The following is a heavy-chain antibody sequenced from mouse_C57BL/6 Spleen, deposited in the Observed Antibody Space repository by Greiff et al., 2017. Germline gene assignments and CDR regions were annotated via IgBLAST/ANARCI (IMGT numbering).Heavy chain of an antibody. CDR3: ARDQLHFDY. Sequence: EVQLQESGPGLVKPSQSLSLTCSVTGYSITSGYYWNWIRQSPGNKLEWMGYISYDGSNNYNPSLKNRISITRDTSKNQFFLKLNSVTTEDTATYYCARDQLHFDYWGQGTTLTVSS. V-gene: IGHV3-6*01. J-gene: IGHJ2*01. CDR2: ISYDGSN. D-gene: IGHD4-1*02. CDR1: GYSITSGYY.